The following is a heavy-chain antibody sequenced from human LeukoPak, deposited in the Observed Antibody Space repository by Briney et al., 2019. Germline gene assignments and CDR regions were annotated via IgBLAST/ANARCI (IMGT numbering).Heavy chain of an antibody. CDR1: GFTFSSYS. Sequence: GGSLRLSCAASGFTFSSYSMNWVRQAPGKGLEWVSSISSSSSYICYADSVKGRFTISRDNAKNSLYLQMNSLRAEDTAVYYCARDLGGYSGYLGGYYYGMDVWGQGTTVTVSS. D-gene: IGHD5-12*01. V-gene: IGHV3-21*01. J-gene: IGHJ6*02. CDR2: ISSSSSYI. CDR3: ARDLGGYSGYLGGYYYGMDV.